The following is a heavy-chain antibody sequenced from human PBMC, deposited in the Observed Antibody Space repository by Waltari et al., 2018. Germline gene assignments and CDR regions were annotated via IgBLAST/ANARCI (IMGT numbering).Heavy chain of an antibody. CDR1: GFTFSSYS. D-gene: IGHD2-15*01. Sequence: EVQLVESGGGLVKPGGSLRLSCAASGFTFSSYSMNWVRQAPGKGLEWGSSISSSSSYIYYADSVKGRFTISRDNAKNSLYLQMNSLRAEDTAVYYCARDRVKVVVAAAHDYWGQGTLVTVSS. CDR2: ISSSSSYI. V-gene: IGHV3-21*01. J-gene: IGHJ4*02. CDR3: ARDRVKVVVAAAHDY.